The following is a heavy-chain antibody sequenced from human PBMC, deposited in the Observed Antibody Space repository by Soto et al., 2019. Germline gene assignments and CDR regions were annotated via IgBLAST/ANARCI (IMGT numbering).Heavy chain of an antibody. Sequence: SETLSLTCTVSGGSISSSSYYWGWIRQPPGKGLEWIGSIYYSGSTYYNPSLKSRVTISVDTSKNQFSLKLSSVTAADTAVYYCARLDVYCTNGVCYIFDYWGQGTLVTVSS. J-gene: IGHJ4*02. CDR3: ARLDVYCTNGVCYIFDY. D-gene: IGHD2-8*01. V-gene: IGHV4-39*01. CDR2: IYYSGST. CDR1: GGSISSSSYY.